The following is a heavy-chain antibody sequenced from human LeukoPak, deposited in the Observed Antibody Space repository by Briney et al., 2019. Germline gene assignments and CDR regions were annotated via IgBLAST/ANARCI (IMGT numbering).Heavy chain of an antibody. D-gene: IGHD2-8*01. CDR2: VSNSGDYI. V-gene: IGHV3-21*06. J-gene: IGHJ4*02. CDR3: ARALIGYYFDY. Sequence: GGSLRLSCAASGFTFSSYTMNWVRQAPGKGLEWVSSVSNSGDYIHYADSVKGRFTISRDNSKNSLYLQMNSLRAEDTAVYYCARALIGYYFDYWGQGTLVTVSS. CDR1: GFTFSSYT.